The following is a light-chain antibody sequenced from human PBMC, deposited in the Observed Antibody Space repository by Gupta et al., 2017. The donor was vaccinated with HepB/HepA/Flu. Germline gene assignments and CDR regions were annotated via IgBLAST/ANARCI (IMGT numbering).Light chain of an antibody. CDR2: WAS. CDR3: QKYYSHLT. V-gene: IGKV4-1*01. Sequence: DIVMTQSPDSLAVSLGERATINCKSSQTTFYTSHNKSYLAWYQHQAGQPPQLPLYWASTRESGVPGWFSGGGSKTYFTLTSSRLQDEDVAFYYQQKYYSHLTFGQGTRVDIK. J-gene: IGKJ5*01. CDR1: QTTFYTSHNKSY.